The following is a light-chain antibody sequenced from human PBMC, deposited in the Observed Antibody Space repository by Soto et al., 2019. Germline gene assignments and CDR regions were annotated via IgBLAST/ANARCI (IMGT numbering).Light chain of an antibody. CDR1: RNINRK. V-gene: IGKV3-15*01. J-gene: IGKJ4*01. CDR2: GAS. Sequence: EIVMTQSPATLSVSPGERATLSCRASRNINRKLAWYQQKPGQAPRLLISGASTRATGIPARFSGSGSGTEFTLTISSQQSEDFAVYYCQQYYDYPPLIFGGGTKMEIK. CDR3: QQYYDYPPLI.